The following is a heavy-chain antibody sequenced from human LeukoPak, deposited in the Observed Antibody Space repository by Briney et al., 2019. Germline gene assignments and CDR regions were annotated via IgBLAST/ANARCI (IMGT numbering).Heavy chain of an antibody. CDR1: GGSISSYY. J-gene: IGHJ6*03. CDR3: ASTIVGATSYYYYYYMDV. D-gene: IGHD1-26*01. CDR2: IYYSGST. V-gene: IGHV4-59*01. Sequence: SETLSLTCTVSGGSISSYYWSWIRQPPGKGLEWIGYIYYSGSTNYNPSLKSRVTISVDTSKNQFSLKLSSVTAADTAVYYCASTIVGATSYYYYYYMDVWGKGTTVTVSS.